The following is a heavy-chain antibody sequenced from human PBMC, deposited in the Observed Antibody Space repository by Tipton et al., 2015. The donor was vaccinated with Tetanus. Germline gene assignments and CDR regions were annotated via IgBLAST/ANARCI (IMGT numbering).Heavy chain of an antibody. V-gene: IGHV4-39*01. J-gene: IGHJ3*01. CDR3: ARPSTTVTPRAFDV. Sequence: LRLSCNVSGASMSSSSYYWDWIRQPPGKGLEWIGSIYYSGSSYYNPSLESRVTISLDTSKNRFSLKLTSGTAADAAVYYCARPSTTVTPRAFDVWGQGTMVTVSS. D-gene: IGHD4-17*01. CDR2: IYYSGSS. CDR1: GASMSSSSYY.